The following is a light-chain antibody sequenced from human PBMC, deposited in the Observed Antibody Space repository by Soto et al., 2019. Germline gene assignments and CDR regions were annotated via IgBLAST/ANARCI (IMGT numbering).Light chain of an antibody. V-gene: IGLV4-60*02. CDR1: SGHSRNI. Sequence: QLVLTQSSSASASLGSSVKVTCTLSSGHSRNIIAWHQQQPGKAPRYLMKLEDSGNYNKGSGVPDRFSGSSSGADRYFTISNLQFEDEADYYCETWDTNPRVFGGGTQLTVL. CDR3: ETWDTNPRV. J-gene: IGLJ3*02. CDR2: LEDSGNY.